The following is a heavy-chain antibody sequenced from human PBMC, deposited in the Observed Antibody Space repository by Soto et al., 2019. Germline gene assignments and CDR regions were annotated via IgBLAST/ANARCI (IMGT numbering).Heavy chain of an antibody. Sequence: EVQLVESGGGLVKPGGSLRLSCAGSGFTFSHAWMSWVRQAPGKGLEWVGRIKARIDGGTIDYAAPVKGRFTVSRDDSKSTLFLQMDSLKTEDTALYYCTTGSRIAGAGNVGYWGQGTLVTVSS. CDR1: GFTFSHAW. CDR2: IKARIDGGTI. CDR3: TTGSRIAGAGNVGY. D-gene: IGHD6-19*01. J-gene: IGHJ4*02. V-gene: IGHV3-15*01.